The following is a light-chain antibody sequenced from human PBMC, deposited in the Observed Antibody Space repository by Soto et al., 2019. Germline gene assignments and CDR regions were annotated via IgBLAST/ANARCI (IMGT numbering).Light chain of an antibody. CDR1: SSDVGVYDF. CDR2: DVN. J-gene: IGLJ2*01. V-gene: IGLV2-14*03. Sequence: SALTQPASVSGSPGQSITLSCAGTSSDVGVYDFVSWYQQHPGKAPKLLIYDVNNRPAGISNRFSGSKSGNTASLTISGLQAEDEADYYCSSYTTSTTRVFGGGTKVTVL. CDR3: SSYTTSTTRV.